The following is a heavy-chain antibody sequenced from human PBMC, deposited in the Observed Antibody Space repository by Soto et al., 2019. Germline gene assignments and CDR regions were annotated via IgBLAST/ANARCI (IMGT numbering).Heavy chain of an antibody. CDR1: GGSISGYY. V-gene: IGHV4-59*01. CDR2: IYYSENT. CDR3: ARLGCTSNYCYGDS. D-gene: IGHD2-8*01. J-gene: IGHJ5*01. Sequence: PSETLSLTCTVSGGSISGYYWSWIRQPPGKGLEWIGYIYYSENTNYNPSLKNRVTVSVDASKNQFSLKVSSVTAADTAVYYCARLGCTSNYCYGDSWGQGTLVTVSS.